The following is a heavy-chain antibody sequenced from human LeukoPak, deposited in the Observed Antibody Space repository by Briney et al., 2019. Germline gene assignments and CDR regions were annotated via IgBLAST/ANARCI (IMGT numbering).Heavy chain of an antibody. CDR1: GGSISSYY. J-gene: IGHJ6*03. CDR3: TRGSIAYYYMDV. D-gene: IGHD3-22*01. Sequence: WETLSLTCTVSGGSISSYYWSWIRQPPGKGLEWIGNIYYSGSTNYNPSLKSRVTISVDTSKNQFSLKLSSVTAADTAVYYCTRGSIAYYYMDVWGKGTTVTISS. V-gene: IGHV4-59*01. CDR2: IYYSGST.